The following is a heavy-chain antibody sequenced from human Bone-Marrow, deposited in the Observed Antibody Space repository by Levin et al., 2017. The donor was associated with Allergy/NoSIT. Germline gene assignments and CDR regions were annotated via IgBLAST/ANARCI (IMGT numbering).Heavy chain of an antibody. CDR1: GFTYSGYA. CDR2: ISDTGRSI. CDR3: VKDRLRYSSSWFDY. Sequence: GGSLRLSCAASGFTYSGYAMSWVRQAPGKGLEWVSTISDTGRSISYADSVRGRFTISRDNSKSMLFLQMSSLRADDTAIYYCVKDRLRYSSSWFDYWGQGTLVTVSS. J-gene: IGHJ4*02. V-gene: IGHV3-23*01. D-gene: IGHD6-13*01.